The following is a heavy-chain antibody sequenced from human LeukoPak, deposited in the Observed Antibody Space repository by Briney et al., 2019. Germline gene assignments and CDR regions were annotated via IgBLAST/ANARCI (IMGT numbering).Heavy chain of an antibody. CDR3: ARRRMSATVVTDGLYYYYYYMDV. CDR2: MYYSGST. CDR1: GGSISSSSYY. D-gene: IGHD4-23*01. Sequence: SETLSLTCTVSGGSISSSSYYWGWIRQPPGKGLEWIGSMYYSGSTYYNPSLKSRVTISVDTSKNQFSLKLSSVTAADTAVYYCARRRMSATVVTDGLYYYYYYMDVWGKGTTVTVSS. V-gene: IGHV4-39*01. J-gene: IGHJ6*03.